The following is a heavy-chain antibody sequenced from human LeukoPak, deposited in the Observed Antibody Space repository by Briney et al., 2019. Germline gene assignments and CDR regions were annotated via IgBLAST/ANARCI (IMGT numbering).Heavy chain of an antibody. Sequence: GGSLRLSCAASGFTFSSYWMHWVRQAPGKGLVWVSRINTDGSSTSYADSVKGRFTISRDNAKNTLYLQMNSLRAEDTAVYYCARVPATGDAFDIWGQGTMVTVSS. D-gene: IGHD5-12*01. CDR1: GFTFSSYW. J-gene: IGHJ3*02. V-gene: IGHV3-74*01. CDR2: INTDGSST. CDR3: ARVPATGDAFDI.